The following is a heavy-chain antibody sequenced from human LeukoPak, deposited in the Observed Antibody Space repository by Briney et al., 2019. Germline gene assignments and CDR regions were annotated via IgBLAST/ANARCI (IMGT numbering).Heavy chain of an antibody. Sequence: SETLSLTCTVSGGSISSYYWSWIRQPPGKGLEWIGCIYYSGSTNYNPSLKSRVTISVDTSKNQFSLKLSSVTAADTAVYYCASLNVDTAMVTYWGQGTLVTVSS. CDR1: GGSISSYY. CDR3: ASLNVDTAMVTY. CDR2: IYYSGST. V-gene: IGHV4-59*01. J-gene: IGHJ4*02. D-gene: IGHD5-18*01.